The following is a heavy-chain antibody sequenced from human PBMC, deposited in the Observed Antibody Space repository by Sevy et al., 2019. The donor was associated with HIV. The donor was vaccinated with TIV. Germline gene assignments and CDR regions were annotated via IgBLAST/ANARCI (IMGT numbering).Heavy chain of an antibody. V-gene: IGHV4-59*08. D-gene: IGHD1-26*01. Sequence: SLTCTVSGGSITSLYWNWIRQPPGKGLEWIANIYYNGHINYNPSPKSRVTLSLDTSKNQFSLRLSSVTAADTAMYYCAGENAWGRGYSWGQGTLVTVSS. J-gene: IGHJ4*02. CDR3: AGENAWGRGYS. CDR1: GGSITSLY. CDR2: IYYNGHI.